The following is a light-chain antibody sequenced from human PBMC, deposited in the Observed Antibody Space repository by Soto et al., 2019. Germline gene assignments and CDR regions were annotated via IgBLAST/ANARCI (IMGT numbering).Light chain of an antibody. CDR3: QQRSNWPPRLT. J-gene: IGKJ4*02. CDR1: QSVSSSS. V-gene: IGKV3D-20*02. CDR2: GAS. Sequence: EIVLTQSPGALSLSPGDRATLSCRASQSVSSSSLAWYQQKPGQAPRLLIYGASSRATGIPDRFSGSGSGTDFTLTISRLEPEDFAVYYCQQRSNWPPRLTFGGGNKV.